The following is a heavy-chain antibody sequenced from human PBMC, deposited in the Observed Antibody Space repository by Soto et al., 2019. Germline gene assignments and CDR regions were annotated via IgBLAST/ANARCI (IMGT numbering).Heavy chain of an antibody. J-gene: IGHJ4*02. CDR2: ISGSGGST. V-gene: IGHV3-23*01. CDR1: GFSLSSYA. CDR3: AIPPLVRGVIITGSDY. Sequence: WGCLRLFCAASGFSLSSYARGLVLQDPGKGLEGVSAISGSGGSTYYADSVKGRFTISRDNSKNTLYLQMNRLRAEDTAVYYCAIPPLVRGVIITGSDYWGQGTLVTVYS. D-gene: IGHD3-10*01.